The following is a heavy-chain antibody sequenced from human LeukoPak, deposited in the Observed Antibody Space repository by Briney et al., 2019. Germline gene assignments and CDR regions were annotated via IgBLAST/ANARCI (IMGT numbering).Heavy chain of an antibody. Sequence: GGSLRLSCAVSGLTFNNYAMSWVRQAPGKGLEWVSRIASDGSSTTYADSVKGRFSISRDNAKNTLYLQMNSLRVEDTAVYYCARGRPHGNDYWGQGTLVTVSS. CDR1: GLTFNNYA. CDR2: IASDGSST. CDR3: ARGRPHGNDY. D-gene: IGHD4-23*01. J-gene: IGHJ4*02. V-gene: IGHV3-74*01.